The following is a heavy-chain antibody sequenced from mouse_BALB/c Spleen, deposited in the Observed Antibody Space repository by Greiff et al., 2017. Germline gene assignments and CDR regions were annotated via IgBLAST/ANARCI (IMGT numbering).Heavy chain of an antibody. CDR2: INSNGGST. Sequence: EVMLVESGGGLVKLGGSLKLSCAASGFTFSSYYMSWVRQTPEKRLELVAAINSNGGSTYYPDTVKGRFTISRDNAKNTLYLQMSSLKSEDTALYYCASQGYYGSSPAWFAYWGQGTLVTVSA. V-gene: IGHV5-6-2*01. CDR1: GFTFSSYY. CDR3: ASQGYYGSSPAWFAY. J-gene: IGHJ3*01. D-gene: IGHD1-1*01.